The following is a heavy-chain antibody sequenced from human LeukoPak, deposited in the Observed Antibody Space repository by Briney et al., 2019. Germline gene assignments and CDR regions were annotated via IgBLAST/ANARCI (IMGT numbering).Heavy chain of an antibody. CDR2: INHSGST. CDR1: GGSFSGYY. V-gene: IGHV4-34*01. Sequence: PSETLSLTCAVYGGSFSGYYWSWIRQPPGKGLEWIGEINHSGSTNYNPSLKSRVTISVDTSKNQFSLKLSSVTAADTAVYYCARDSPTSKGLYYFDYWGQGTLVTVSS. CDR3: ARDSPTSKGLYYFDY. J-gene: IGHJ4*02. D-gene: IGHD6-13*01.